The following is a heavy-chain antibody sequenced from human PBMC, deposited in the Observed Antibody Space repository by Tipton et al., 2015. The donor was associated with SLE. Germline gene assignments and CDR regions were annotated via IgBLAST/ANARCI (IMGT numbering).Heavy chain of an antibody. CDR1: GFTFSSYA. J-gene: IGHJ6*02. Sequence: SLRLSCAASGFTFSSYAMHWVRQAPGKGLEWVAVISYDGSNKYYADSVKGRFTISSDNSKNTLYLEMNSLRAEDTALYYCARDSYGMDVWGQGTTVTVSS. CDR3: ARDSYGMDV. CDR2: ISYDGSNK. V-gene: IGHV3-30*04.